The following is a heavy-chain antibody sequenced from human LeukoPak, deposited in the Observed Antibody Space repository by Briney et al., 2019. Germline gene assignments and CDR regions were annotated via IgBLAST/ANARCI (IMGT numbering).Heavy chain of an antibody. CDR2: IYYSGST. CDR1: GGSISSYY. V-gene: IGHV4-59*08. CDR3: ARLGVDGYNLALSPLDY. Sequence: SETLSLTCTVSGGSISSYYWGWIRQPPGKGLEWIGYIYYSGSTNYNPSLKSRVTISVDTSKNQFSLKLSSVTAADTAVYYCARLGVDGYNLALSPLDYWGQGTLVTVSS. J-gene: IGHJ4*02. D-gene: IGHD5-24*01.